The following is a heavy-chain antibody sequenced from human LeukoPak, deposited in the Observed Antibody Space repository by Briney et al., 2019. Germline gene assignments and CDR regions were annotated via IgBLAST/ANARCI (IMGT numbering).Heavy chain of an antibody. J-gene: IGHJ4*02. Sequence: GESLKISCKGSGYSFTNYWIGWVRQMPGKGLEWMGIIYPGDSDTRYNPSFQGQVTISADKSISTAYVQWSSLKASDTAIYCCARRSSEDFPDYWGQGTQVTVSS. CDR2: IYPGDSDT. CDR1: GYSFTNYW. CDR3: ARRSSEDFPDY. V-gene: IGHV5-51*01. D-gene: IGHD2-2*01.